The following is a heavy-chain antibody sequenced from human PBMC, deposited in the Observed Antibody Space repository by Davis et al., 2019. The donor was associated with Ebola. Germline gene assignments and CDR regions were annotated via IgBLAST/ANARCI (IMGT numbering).Heavy chain of an antibody. Sequence: SVKVSCKASGGTFSSYAISWVRQAPGQGLEWMGGIIPIFGTANYAQKFQGRVTINADESTSTDYMELSSLRSEDTAVYYCARGILLWFREGYYYGMDVWGQGTTVTVSS. V-gene: IGHV1-69*13. CDR2: IIPIFGTA. D-gene: IGHD3-10*01. CDR3: ARGILLWFREGYYYGMDV. CDR1: GGTFSSYA. J-gene: IGHJ6*02.